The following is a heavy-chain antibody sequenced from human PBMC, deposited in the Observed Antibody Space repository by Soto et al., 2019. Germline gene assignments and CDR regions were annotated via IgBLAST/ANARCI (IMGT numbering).Heavy chain of an antibody. V-gene: IGHV1-2*04. J-gene: IGHJ4*02. D-gene: IGHD1-7*01. CDR1: GYTFTGYY. CDR2: INPNSGGT. Sequence: ASVKVSCKASGYTFTGYYMHWVRQAPGQGLEWMGWINPNSGGTNYAQKFQGWVTMTRDTSISTAYMELSRLRSDDTAVYYCARDLGNYVMYYFDYRGQGTLVTVSS. CDR3: ARDLGNYVMYYFDY.